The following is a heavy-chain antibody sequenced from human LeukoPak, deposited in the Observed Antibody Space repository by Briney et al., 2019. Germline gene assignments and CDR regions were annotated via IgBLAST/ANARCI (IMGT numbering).Heavy chain of an antibody. CDR2: ISGNGVNT. J-gene: IGHJ4*02. V-gene: IGHV3-23*01. CDR1: GFTLSSYA. Sequence: GGSLRLSCAASGFTLSSYAMSGLPQAPGKGLEWVSGISGNGVNTYYADSVKGRFTISRDNSKNTLYLQMNSLRAEDTAVYYCAKDRGSGWYRLDFRGQGTLVTVSS. D-gene: IGHD6-19*01. CDR3: AKDRGSGWYRLDF.